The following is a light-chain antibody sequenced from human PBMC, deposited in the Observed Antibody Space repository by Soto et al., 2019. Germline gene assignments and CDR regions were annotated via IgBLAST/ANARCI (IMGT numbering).Light chain of an antibody. Sequence: EIVLTQSPGTLSLSTGERATLSCRASQSVSNNYLAWYQQKPGQAPRLLIYDASTRAPGIPTRFSGSGSGTDYTLTITSLEPEDFAVYYCQQRSRFGGGTKVE. V-gene: IGKV3D-20*02. CDR1: QSVSNNY. CDR2: DAS. CDR3: QQRSR. J-gene: IGKJ4*01.